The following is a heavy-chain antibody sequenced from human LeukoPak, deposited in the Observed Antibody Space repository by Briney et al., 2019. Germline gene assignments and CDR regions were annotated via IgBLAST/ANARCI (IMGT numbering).Heavy chain of an antibody. V-gene: IGHV1-8*01. D-gene: IGHD1-1*01. Sequence: ASVKVSCKASGYTSRSYDINWVRQATGQGLEWMGWMNPNSGNTGYAQKFQGRVTMTRNTSISTAYMELSSLRSEDTAVYYCARQTDDWNDVLGFDYWGQGTLVTVSS. CDR3: ARQTDDWNDVLGFDY. J-gene: IGHJ4*02. CDR1: GYTSRSYD. CDR2: MNPNSGNT.